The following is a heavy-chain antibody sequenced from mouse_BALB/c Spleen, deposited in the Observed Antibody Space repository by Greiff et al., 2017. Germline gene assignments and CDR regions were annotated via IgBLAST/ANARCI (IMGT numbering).Heavy chain of an antibody. J-gene: IGHJ3*01. Sequence: QVQLQQSGPELVKPGASVKMSCKASGYTFTDYVISWVKQRTGQGLEWIGEIYPGSGSTYYNEKFKGKATLTADKSSNTAYMQLSSLTSEDSAVYFCARELLRPRWFAYWGQGTLVTVSA. CDR3: ARELLRPRWFAY. CDR1: GYTFTDYV. V-gene: IGHV1-81*01. CDR2: IYPGSGST. D-gene: IGHD1-2*01.